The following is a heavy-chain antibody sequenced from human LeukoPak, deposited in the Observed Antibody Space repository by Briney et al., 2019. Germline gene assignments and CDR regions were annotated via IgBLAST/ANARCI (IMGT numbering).Heavy chain of an antibody. CDR2: IYYSGST. D-gene: IGHD5-24*01. Sequence: SETLSLTCTVFGGSISSYYWSWIRQPPGKGLEWIGYIYYSGSTNYNPSLKSRVTISVDTSKNQFSLKLSSVTAADTAVYYCARGDGYNFHYWGQGTLVTVSS. J-gene: IGHJ4*02. CDR1: GGSISSYY. V-gene: IGHV4-59*12. CDR3: ARGDGYNFHY.